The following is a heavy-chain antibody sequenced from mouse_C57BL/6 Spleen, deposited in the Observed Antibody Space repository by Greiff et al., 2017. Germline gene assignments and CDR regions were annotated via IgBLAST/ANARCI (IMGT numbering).Heavy chain of an antibody. J-gene: IGHJ3*01. V-gene: IGHV1-50*01. Sequence: QVQLQQPGAELVKPGASVKLSCKASGYTFTSYWMQWVKQRPGQGLEWIGEIDPSDSYTNYNQKFKSKATLAVDTASSTADMQLSSLTSEDSTVYYCARSDGAAQATGWFAYWGQGTLVTVSA. CDR2: IDPSDSYT. CDR1: GYTFTSYW. CDR3: ARSDGAAQATGWFAY. D-gene: IGHD3-2*02.